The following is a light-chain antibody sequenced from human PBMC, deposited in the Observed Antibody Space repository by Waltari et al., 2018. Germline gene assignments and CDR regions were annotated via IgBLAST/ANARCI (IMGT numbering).Light chain of an antibody. Sequence: QAALTQPPSVSGSPGQSVTISCTGTSSDIGGYNYVSWSQQHPGKAPKLMIYDVSKRPSGVSDRFSGSKSGNTASLTISGLQAEDEADYYCSSYAGSNTLFGGGTRLTVL. CDR2: DVS. V-gene: IGLV2-11*01. CDR1: SSDIGGYNY. CDR3: SSYAGSNTL. J-gene: IGLJ2*01.